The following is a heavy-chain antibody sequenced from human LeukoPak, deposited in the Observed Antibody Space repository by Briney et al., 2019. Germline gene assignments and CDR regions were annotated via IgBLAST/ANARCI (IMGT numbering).Heavy chain of an antibody. CDR1: GGSFSGYY. J-gene: IGHJ6*02. CDR3: ARGGRTYYDFWSGYYTDYYYGMDV. Sequence: SETLSLTCAVYGGSFSGYYWSWIRQPPGEGLEWIGEINHSGSTNYNPSLKSRVTISVDTSKNQFSLKLSSVTAADTAVYYCARGGRTYYDFWSGYYTDYYYGMDVWGQGTTVTVSS. V-gene: IGHV4-34*01. D-gene: IGHD3-3*01. CDR2: INHSGST.